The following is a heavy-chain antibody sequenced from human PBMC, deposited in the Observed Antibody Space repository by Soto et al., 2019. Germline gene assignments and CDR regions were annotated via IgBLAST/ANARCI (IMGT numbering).Heavy chain of an antibody. CDR1: GFTFSNSA. V-gene: IGHV3-23*01. CDR3: AKDNIVVKPDALY. Sequence: GGSLRLSCAASGFTFSNSAMSWVRQAPGKGLEWVSGISGSGGSTYYADSVKGRFAISRDNSKNPLYLQMNSLRADDTAVYYCAKDNIVVKPDALYWGQGTLVTVSS. CDR2: ISGSGGST. J-gene: IGHJ4*02. D-gene: IGHD2-15*01.